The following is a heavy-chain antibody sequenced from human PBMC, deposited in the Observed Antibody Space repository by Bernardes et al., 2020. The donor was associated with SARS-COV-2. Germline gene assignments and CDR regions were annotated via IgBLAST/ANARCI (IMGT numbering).Heavy chain of an antibody. D-gene: IGHD6-13*01. Sequence: SETLSLTCTVSGASFSSFYWTWIRQPPGKGLEWLGYIYSTGRTNYNPSLKSRVTISVDTSKSQFSLTLNSVAAADTAVYYCARAKRLYDSSWYFDSWGQGALVYVSS. V-gene: IGHV4-59*01. J-gene: IGHJ4*02. CDR1: GASFSSFY. CDR3: ARAKRLYDSSWYFDS. CDR2: IYSTGRT.